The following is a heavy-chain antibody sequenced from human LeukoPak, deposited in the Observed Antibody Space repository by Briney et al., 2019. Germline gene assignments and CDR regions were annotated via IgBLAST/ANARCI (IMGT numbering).Heavy chain of an antibody. Sequence: GASVKVSCKASGGTFSSYAISWVRQAPGQGLEWMGGIIPIFGTANYAQKFQGRVTMTRDTSTSTVYMELSSLRSEDTAVYYCARGAGSSWSLNLYYFDYWGQGTLVTVSS. D-gene: IGHD6-13*01. CDR2: IIPIFGTA. CDR1: GGTFSSYA. CDR3: ARGAGSSWSLNLYYFDY. J-gene: IGHJ4*02. V-gene: IGHV1-69*05.